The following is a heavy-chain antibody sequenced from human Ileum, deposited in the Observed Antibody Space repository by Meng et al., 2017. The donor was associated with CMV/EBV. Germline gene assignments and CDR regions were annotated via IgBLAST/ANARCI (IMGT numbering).Heavy chain of an antibody. CDR2: INPDGSEK. CDR1: GSTFSSYW. Sequence: GESLKICCAASGSTFSSYWMSWVRQAPGKGLEWVANINPDGSEKYYVDSLRGRFTISRDNAKNSLYLQMNSLTAEDTAFYYCAREDGFNTFDYWGQGTLVTVSS. CDR3: AREDGFNTFDY. D-gene: IGHD6-25*01. J-gene: IGHJ4*02. V-gene: IGHV3-7*01.